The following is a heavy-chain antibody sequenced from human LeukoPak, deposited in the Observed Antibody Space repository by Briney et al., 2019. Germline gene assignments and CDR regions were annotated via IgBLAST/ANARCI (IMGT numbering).Heavy chain of an antibody. J-gene: IGHJ3*02. Sequence: ASVKVSCKASGYTFTSYAMNWVRQAPGQGLEWMGWINTNTGNPTYAQGSTGRFVFSLDTSVSTAYLQISSLKAEDTAVYYCARPTGQWLVHDAFDIWGQGTMVTVSS. CDR3: ARPTGQWLVHDAFDI. CDR2: INTNTGNP. D-gene: IGHD6-19*01. CDR1: GYTFTSYA. V-gene: IGHV7-4-1*02.